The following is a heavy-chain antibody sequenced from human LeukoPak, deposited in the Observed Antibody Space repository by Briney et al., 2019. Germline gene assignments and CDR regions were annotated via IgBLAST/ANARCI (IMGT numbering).Heavy chain of an antibody. CDR3: ATAVAGME. V-gene: IGHV1-18*01. Sequence: ASVKVSCKASVYTFTGYGISWVRQAPGQGREWMGWISAYNGNTNYAQKLQGRITMTTDTSTSTAYMELSSLRSEDTAVYYCATAVAGMEWGPGTLVTVSS. J-gene: IGHJ4*02. CDR1: VYTFTGYG. CDR2: ISAYNGNT. D-gene: IGHD6-19*01.